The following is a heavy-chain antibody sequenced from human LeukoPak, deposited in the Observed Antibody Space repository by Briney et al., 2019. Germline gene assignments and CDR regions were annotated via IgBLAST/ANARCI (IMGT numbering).Heavy chain of an antibody. CDR3: ARDFRRNCFDP. J-gene: IGHJ5*02. CDR1: GYPFTAYY. CDR2: INSNIGDT. V-gene: IGHV1-2*02. Sequence: ASVKVSCKASGYPFTAYYIHWVRQAPGQGFEWMGWINSNIGDTSYAQKFQGRLTLTRDTSISTAYMELSRLTSDDTAVYYCARDFRRNCFDPWGQGTLVTVSS.